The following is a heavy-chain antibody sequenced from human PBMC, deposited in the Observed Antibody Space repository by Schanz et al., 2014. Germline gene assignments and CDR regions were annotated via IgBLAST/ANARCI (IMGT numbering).Heavy chain of an antibody. CDR2: IHQSGGT. V-gene: IGHV4-59*08. J-gene: IGHJ5*02. Sequence: QVQLQESGPGLVKPSETLSLTCTVSGGSISGYYWNWIRQPPGKGLEWIGYIHQSGGTIYNPSLKSRVPILVDTSKTQFSLRRTPLTAADTAVYYCAKCLYDDPSWGQGTLVTVSS. D-gene: IGHD3-16*01. CDR1: GGSISGYY. CDR3: AKCLYDDPS.